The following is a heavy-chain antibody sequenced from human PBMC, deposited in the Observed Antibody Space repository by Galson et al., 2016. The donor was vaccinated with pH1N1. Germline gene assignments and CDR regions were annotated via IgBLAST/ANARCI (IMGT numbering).Heavy chain of an antibody. CDR1: GGSFRGYY. D-gene: IGHD6-19*01. CDR2: ISHGGST. Sequence: ETLSLTCAVYGGSFRGYYWSWIRQSPEKGLEWIGEISHGGSTNYNPSLEGRVALSLDTSKNQFSLRLMAVTAADTAVYFCARHSTSGFPTIEVAARRRPFDVWGQGTLVTVSS. V-gene: IGHV4-34*01. CDR3: ARHSTSGFPTIEVAARRRPFDV. J-gene: IGHJ3*01.